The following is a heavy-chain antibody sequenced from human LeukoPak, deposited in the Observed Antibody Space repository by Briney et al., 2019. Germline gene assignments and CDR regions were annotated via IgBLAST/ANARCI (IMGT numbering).Heavy chain of an antibody. J-gene: IGHJ4*02. Sequence: GGSLRLSCAASGFTFDDYAMHWVRQAPGKGLEWVSGISWNSGSIGYADSVKGRFTISRDNAKNSLYLQMNSLRAEGTALYYCAKDMRRYSSGWYSILFDYWGQGTLVTVSS. CDR1: GFTFDDYA. CDR3: AKDMRRYSSGWYSILFDY. CDR2: ISWNSGSI. V-gene: IGHV3-9*01. D-gene: IGHD6-19*01.